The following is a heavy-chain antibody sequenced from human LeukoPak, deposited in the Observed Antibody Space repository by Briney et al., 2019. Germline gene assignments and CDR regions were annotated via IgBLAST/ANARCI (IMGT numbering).Heavy chain of an antibody. CDR3: ARVLPTYYYGMDV. CDR2: ISYDGSNK. Sequence: SLRLSCAASGFTFSSYAMHWVRQAPGKGLEWVAVISYDGSNKYYADSVKGRFTISRDNSKNTLYLQMNSLRAEDTAVYYCARVLPTYYYGMDVWGQGTTVTVSS. V-gene: IGHV3-30-3*01. CDR1: GFTFSSYA. J-gene: IGHJ6*02. D-gene: IGHD3-16*01.